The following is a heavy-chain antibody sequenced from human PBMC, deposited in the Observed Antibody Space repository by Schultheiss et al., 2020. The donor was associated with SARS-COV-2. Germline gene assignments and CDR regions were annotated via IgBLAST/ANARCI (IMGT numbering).Heavy chain of an antibody. CDR2: ITHSGST. CDR1: GGSFSNYY. CDR3: ARDRDSSARYWSGLDV. D-gene: IGHD6-19*01. J-gene: IGHJ6*02. Sequence: SETLSLTCAVYGGSFSNYYWTWIRQPPGKGLEWIGEITHSGSTKFNPSLKSRVTISVDTSKNQFSLKLSSVTAADTAVYYCARDRDSSARYWSGLDVWGQGTTVTVSS. V-gene: IGHV4-34*01.